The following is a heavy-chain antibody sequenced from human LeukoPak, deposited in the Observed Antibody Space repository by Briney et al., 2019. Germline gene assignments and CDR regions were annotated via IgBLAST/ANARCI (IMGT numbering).Heavy chain of an antibody. CDR2: IYYSGST. J-gene: IGHJ4*02. V-gene: IGHV4-31*03. D-gene: IGHD6-13*01. CDR1: GGSISSGGYY. Sequence: SETLSLTCTVSGGSISSGGYYWSWIRQHPGKGLEWIGYIYYSGSTYYNPSLKSRVTISVDTSKNQFSLKLNSVTAADTAVYYCARVSSSWPHYYFDYWGQGTRVTASS. CDR3: ARVSSSWPHYYFDY.